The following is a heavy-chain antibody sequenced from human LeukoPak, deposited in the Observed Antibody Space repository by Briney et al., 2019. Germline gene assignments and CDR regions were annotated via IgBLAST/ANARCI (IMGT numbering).Heavy chain of an antibody. CDR2: INPNSGGT. V-gene: IGHV1-2*02. J-gene: IGHJ4*02. Sequence: AASVKVSCKASGYTFTGYYMHWVRQAPGQGLEWMGWINPNSGGTNYAQKFQGRVTMTRDTSISTAYMELRSLRTDDTAVYYCAREAPGIRSFDQKYNFDYWGQGALVTVSS. CDR3: AREAPGIRSFDQKYNFDY. CDR1: GYTFTGYY. D-gene: IGHD3-9*01.